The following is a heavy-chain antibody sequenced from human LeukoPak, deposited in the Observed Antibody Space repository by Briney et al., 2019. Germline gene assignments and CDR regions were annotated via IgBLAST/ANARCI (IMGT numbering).Heavy chain of an antibody. CDR1: GFTFSSYS. J-gene: IGHJ4*02. D-gene: IGHD5-18*01. V-gene: IGHV3-48*01. Sequence: GGSLRLPCVASGFTFSSYSMNWVRQAPGKGLEWVSYITRSSSAKFYADSVKGRFTISRDNAENLLYLQMNSLRAEDTAVYYCTRDQEGYSYGFYYFDYWGQGTLVTVSS. CDR2: ITRSSSAK. CDR3: TRDQEGYSYGFYYFDY.